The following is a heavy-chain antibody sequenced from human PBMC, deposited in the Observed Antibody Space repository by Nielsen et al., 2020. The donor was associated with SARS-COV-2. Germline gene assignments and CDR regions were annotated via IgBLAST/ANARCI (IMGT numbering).Heavy chain of an antibody. J-gene: IGHJ5*02. V-gene: IGHV4-59*01. CDR3: ARDGGVHDSSGYYDWFDP. Sequence: GSLRLSCTVSGGSISSYYWSWIQQPPGKGLEWIGYIYYSGSINYNPSLKSRVTISVDTSKNQFSLKLSSVTAADTAVYYCARDGGVHDSSGYYDWFDPWGQGTLVTVSS. D-gene: IGHD3-22*01. CDR2: IYYSGSI. CDR1: GGSISSYY.